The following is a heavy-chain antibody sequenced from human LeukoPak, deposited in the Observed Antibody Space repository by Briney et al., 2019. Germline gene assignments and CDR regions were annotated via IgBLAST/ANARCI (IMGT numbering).Heavy chain of an antibody. J-gene: IGHJ6*02. V-gene: IGHV1-3*01. Sequence: ASVKVSCKTSGYTFTSYAMHWVRQAPGQRLEWMGWINAGNSNTKYSQNFQGRVTITRDTSASTAYMELRSLTSEDTAVYYCARSGSALYYHLYSMDVWGQGTTVTVSS. D-gene: IGHD1-26*01. CDR2: INAGNSNT. CDR3: ARSGSALYYHLYSMDV. CDR1: GYTFTSYA.